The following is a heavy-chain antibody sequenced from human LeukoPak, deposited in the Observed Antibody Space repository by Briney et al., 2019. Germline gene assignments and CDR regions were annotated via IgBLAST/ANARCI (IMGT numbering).Heavy chain of an antibody. CDR3: AKDRVSMVRGVYYYYYYMDV. D-gene: IGHD3-10*01. V-gene: IGHV3-30*18. CDR1: GFTFSSYG. Sequence: GGSLRLSCAASGFTFSSYGMHWVRQAPGKGLEWVAVISYDGSNKYYADPVKGRFTISRDNSKNTLYLQMNSLRAEDTAVYYCAKDRVSMVRGVYYYYYYMDVWGKGTTVTVSS. CDR2: ISYDGSNK. J-gene: IGHJ6*03.